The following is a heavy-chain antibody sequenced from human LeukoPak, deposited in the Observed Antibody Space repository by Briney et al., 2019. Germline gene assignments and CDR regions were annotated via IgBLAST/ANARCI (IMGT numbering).Heavy chain of an antibody. CDR3: VREWVDWGQGYNWLDR. J-gene: IGHJ5*02. D-gene: IGHD7-27*01. CDR1: EFTFSIYW. V-gene: IGHV3-7*01. Sequence: PGGSLRLSCVASEFTFSIYWMRWVRQAPGEGLVWVASINQDGTKKNYMHSVKGRFDISRDNTKNSLHLQMSSLRAEDTAVYYCVREWVDWGQGYNWLDRWGQGTRATVSS. CDR2: INQDGTKK.